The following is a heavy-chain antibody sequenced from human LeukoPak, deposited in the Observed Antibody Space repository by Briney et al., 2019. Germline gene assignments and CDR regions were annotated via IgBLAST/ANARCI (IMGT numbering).Heavy chain of an antibody. Sequence: PGGSLRLSCAASGFTFDDYAMHWVRQAPGKGLEWVSGISWNSGSIGYADSVKGRFTISRDNAMNSLYLQMSSLRAEDTAIYYCARSLPYGTTWYGRSDFWGQGTLVTVSS. J-gene: IGHJ4*02. V-gene: IGHV3-9*01. CDR1: GFTFDDYA. D-gene: IGHD6-13*01. CDR2: ISWNSGSI. CDR3: ARSLPYGTTWYGRSDF.